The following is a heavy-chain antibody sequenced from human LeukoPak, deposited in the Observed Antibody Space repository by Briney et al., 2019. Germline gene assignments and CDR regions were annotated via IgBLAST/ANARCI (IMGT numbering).Heavy chain of an antibody. CDR2: IYYSGST. Sequence: SETLSLTCTVSGGSISSYYWSWIRQPPGKGLEWIGYIYYSGSTNYNPSLKSRVTISVDTSKNQFSLKLSSVTAADTAVYYCARASYSSSWYAVDYWGQGTLVTVSS. CDR1: GGSISSYY. D-gene: IGHD6-13*01. V-gene: IGHV4-59*08. J-gene: IGHJ4*02. CDR3: ARASYSSSWYAVDY.